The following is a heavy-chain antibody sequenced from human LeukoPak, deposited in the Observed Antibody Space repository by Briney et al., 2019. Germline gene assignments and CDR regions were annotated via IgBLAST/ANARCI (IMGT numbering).Heavy chain of an antibody. CDR1: GFTFRNYW. CDR2: IQQDGREK. J-gene: IGHJ6*03. D-gene: IGHD3-10*01. V-gene: IGHV3-7*01. CDR3: AMFGYVHGYGGLLGYYYYYMYV. Sequence: RAGGSLRLSCVVYGFTFRNYWMTRVRQTTGKGLERVATIQQDGREKYYVDSVKGQFKIFSDNAKKPVDLQMNSLGDEEAAVCYFAMFGYVHGYGGLLGYYYYYMYVWSKGPTVSVSS.